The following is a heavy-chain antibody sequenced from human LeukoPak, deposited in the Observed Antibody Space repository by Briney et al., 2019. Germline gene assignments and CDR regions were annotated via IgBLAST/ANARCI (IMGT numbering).Heavy chain of an antibody. J-gene: IGHJ4*02. Sequence: GGSLRLSCAASGFTFSSYAMSWGRQAPGEGLEWVSAIRGSGGSTYYADSVKGRFTISRDNSKNQLYLQMNSLRAEDTAVYYCAKDSETEESYYDILTGPAFDYWGQGTLVTVSS. CDR2: IRGSGGST. CDR1: GFTFSSYA. V-gene: IGHV3-23*01. D-gene: IGHD3-9*01. CDR3: AKDSETEESYYDILTGPAFDY.